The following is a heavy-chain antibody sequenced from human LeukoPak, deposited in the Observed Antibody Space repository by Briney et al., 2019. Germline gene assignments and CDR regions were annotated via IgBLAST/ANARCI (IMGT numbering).Heavy chain of an antibody. Sequence: PSETLSLTCAVYGGSFSGYYWSWVRQPPGKGLEWIGEINHSGSTNYNPSLRSRGTISVDTSKNQFSLKLSSVTAADTAVYYCASTVVPAATFDYWGQGTLVTVSS. CDR2: INHSGST. V-gene: IGHV4-34*01. CDR3: ASTVVPAATFDY. CDR1: GGSFSGYY. J-gene: IGHJ4*02. D-gene: IGHD2-2*01.